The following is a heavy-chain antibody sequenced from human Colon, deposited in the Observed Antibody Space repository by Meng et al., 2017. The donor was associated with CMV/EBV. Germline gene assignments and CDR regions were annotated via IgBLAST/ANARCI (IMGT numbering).Heavy chain of an antibody. CDR2: INPNNGGT. CDR3: ARSITIAAAPDY. D-gene: IGHD6-13*01. CDR1: GYNFTDYY. J-gene: IGHJ4*02. Sequence: ASVKVSCKASGYNFTDYYIHWVRQAPGQGLEWMGWINPNNGGTNYAQKFQGRVTMTRDTSITTAYMELSRLRSDDAAVFYCARSITIAAAPDYWGRGTLVTVSS. V-gene: IGHV1-2*02.